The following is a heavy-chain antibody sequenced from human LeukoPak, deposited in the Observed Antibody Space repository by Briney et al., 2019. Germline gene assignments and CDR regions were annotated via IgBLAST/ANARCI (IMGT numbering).Heavy chain of an antibody. CDR3: AREYYDFWSGYSYYFDY. Sequence: AASVKVSCKASGYTFTSYDINWVRQATGQGLEWMGWMNPNSGNTGYAQKFQGRVTITRNTSISTAYMEPSSLRSEDTAVYYCAREYYDFWSGYSYYFDYWGQGTLVTVSS. CDR1: GYTFTSYD. CDR2: MNPNSGNT. J-gene: IGHJ4*02. D-gene: IGHD3-3*01. V-gene: IGHV1-8*03.